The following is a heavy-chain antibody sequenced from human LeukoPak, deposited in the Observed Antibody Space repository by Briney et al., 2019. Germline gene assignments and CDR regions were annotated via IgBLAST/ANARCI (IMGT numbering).Heavy chain of an antibody. J-gene: IGHJ5*02. D-gene: IGHD2-15*01. CDR1: GGSISSYY. V-gene: IGHV4-59*01. CDR2: IYYSGST. Sequence: PSETLSLTCTVSGGSISSYYWSWIRQPPGKGLEWIGYIYYSGSTNYNPSLKSRVTISVDTSKNQFSLKLSSVTAADTAVYYCARDVAVGYCSGGSCRPNWFDPWGQGTLVTVSS. CDR3: ARDVAVGYCSGGSCRPNWFDP.